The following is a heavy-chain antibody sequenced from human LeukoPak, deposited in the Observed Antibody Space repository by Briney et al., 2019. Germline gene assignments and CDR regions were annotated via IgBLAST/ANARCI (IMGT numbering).Heavy chain of an antibody. CDR3: ARDQITYGDWFDP. J-gene: IGHJ5*02. Sequence: SVNVSCKASGGTFSSYAISWVRQAPGQGLEWMGRTIPILGIANYAQKFQGRVTITADKSTSTAYMELSSLRSEDTAVYYCARDQITYGDWFDPWGQGTLVTVSS. CDR2: TIPILGIA. CDR1: GGTFSSYA. V-gene: IGHV1-69*04. D-gene: IGHD1-14*01.